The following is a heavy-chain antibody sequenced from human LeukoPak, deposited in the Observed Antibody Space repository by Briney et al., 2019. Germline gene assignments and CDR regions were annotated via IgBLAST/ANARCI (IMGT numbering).Heavy chain of an antibody. CDR3: AKVPYVDPLWSDI. CDR1: GFTFSSYG. Sequence: GRSLRLSCAASGFTFSSYGMHWVRQAPGKGLEWVAVISYDGSNKYYADSVKGRFTISRDNSKNTLYLQMNSLRAEDTAVYYCAKVPYVDPLWSDIWGQGTMVTVSS. V-gene: IGHV3-30*18. D-gene: IGHD3-10*01. CDR2: ISYDGSNK. J-gene: IGHJ3*02.